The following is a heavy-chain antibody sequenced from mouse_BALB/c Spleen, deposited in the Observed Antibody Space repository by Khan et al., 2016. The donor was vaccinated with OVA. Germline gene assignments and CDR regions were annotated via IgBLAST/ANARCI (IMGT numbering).Heavy chain of an antibody. Sequence: DLVKPGASVKLSCKASGYTFTSYWINWIKQRPGQGLEWIGHISPGSGSPYYNTMFTVKSPLTVDTPSTTAYIQLSSLSSEDSAVXFCARSNYYGSGLYAMDYWGQGTSVTVSS. CDR3: ARSNYYGSGLYAMDY. D-gene: IGHD1-1*01. J-gene: IGHJ4*01. V-gene: IGHV1S41*01. CDR1: GYTFTSYW. CDR2: ISPGSGSP.